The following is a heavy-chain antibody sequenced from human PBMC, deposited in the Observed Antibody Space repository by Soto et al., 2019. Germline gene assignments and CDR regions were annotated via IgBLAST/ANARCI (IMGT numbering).Heavy chain of an antibody. J-gene: IGHJ4*02. CDR3: ARDRQYSSSWLDY. D-gene: IGHD6-13*01. CDR2: ISYDGSNK. V-gene: IGHV3-30-3*01. Sequence: SLRLSCVASGFTFSSYAMHWVLQAPGKGLEWVAVISYDGSNKYYADSVKGRFTISRDNSKNTLYLQMNSLRAEDTAVYYCARDRQYSSSWLDYWGQGTLVTVSS. CDR1: GFTFSSYA.